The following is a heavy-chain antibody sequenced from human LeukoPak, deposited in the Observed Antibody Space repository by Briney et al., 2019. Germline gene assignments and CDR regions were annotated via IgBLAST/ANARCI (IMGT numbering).Heavy chain of an antibody. J-gene: IGHJ4*02. V-gene: IGHV3-30*04. CDR2: ISYDGSNK. CDR3: TRCYGVWGYFDY. Sequence: GGSLRLSCAASGFTFSSYAMHWVRQAPGKGLEWVAVISYDGSNKYYADSVKGRFTISRDNSKNTLYLQMNSLRAEDTAVYYCTRCYGVWGYFDYWGQGTLVTVSS. D-gene: IGHD4-17*01. CDR1: GFTFSSYA.